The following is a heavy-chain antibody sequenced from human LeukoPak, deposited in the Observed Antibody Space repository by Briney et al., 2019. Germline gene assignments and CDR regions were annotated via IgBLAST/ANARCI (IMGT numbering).Heavy chain of an antibody. CDR3: ARLHREWLRPYYYYGMDV. Sequence: PSETLSLTCTVSGGSISSSSYYWGWIRQPPGKGLEWIGSIYYSGSTYYNPSLKSRVTISVDTSKNQFSLKLSSVTAADTAVYYCARLHREWLRPYYYYGMDVWGQGTTVTVSS. CDR1: GGSISSSSYY. J-gene: IGHJ6*02. V-gene: IGHV4-39*01. CDR2: IYYSGST. D-gene: IGHD5-12*01.